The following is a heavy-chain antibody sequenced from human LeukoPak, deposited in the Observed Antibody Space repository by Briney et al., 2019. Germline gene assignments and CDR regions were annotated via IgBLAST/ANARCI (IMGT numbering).Heavy chain of an antibody. CDR1: GFTFSTYW. Sequence: PGGSLRLSCAASGFTFSTYWMHWVRQAPGEGLVWVSRIKSDGSDTSYADSVKGRFTISRDNAENTLYLQMSSLRVEDTAVYYCAREGRGTTIDYWGQGTLVTVSS. V-gene: IGHV3-74*01. CDR2: IKSDGSDT. CDR3: AREGRGTTIDY. D-gene: IGHD1-1*01. J-gene: IGHJ4*02.